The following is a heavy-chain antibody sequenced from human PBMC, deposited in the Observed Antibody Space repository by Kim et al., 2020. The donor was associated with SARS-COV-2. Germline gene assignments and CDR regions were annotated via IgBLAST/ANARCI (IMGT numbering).Heavy chain of an antibody. J-gene: IGHJ6*02. CDR2: ISYDGSNK. Sequence: GGSLRLSCAASGFTFSSYGMHWVRQAPGKGLEWVAVISYDGSNKYYADSVKGRFTISRDNSKNTLYLQMNSLRAEDTAVYYCARGWFGEWVYYGMDVWGQGTTVTVSS. CDR1: GFTFSSYG. CDR3: ARGWFGEWVYYGMDV. D-gene: IGHD3-10*01. V-gene: IGHV3-33*05.